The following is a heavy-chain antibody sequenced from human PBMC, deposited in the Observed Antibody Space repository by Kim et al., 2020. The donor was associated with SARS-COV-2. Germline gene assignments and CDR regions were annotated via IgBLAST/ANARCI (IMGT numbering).Heavy chain of an antibody. CDR3: ATVKYSSGWPDAFDI. CDR1: GYTLTELS. Sequence: ASVKVSCKVSGYTLTELSMHWVRQAPGKGLEWMGGFDPEDGETIYAQKFQGRVTMTEDTSTDTAYMELSSLRSEDTAVYYCATVKYSSGWPDAFDIWGQGTMVTVSS. D-gene: IGHD6-19*01. V-gene: IGHV1-24*01. J-gene: IGHJ3*02. CDR2: FDPEDGET.